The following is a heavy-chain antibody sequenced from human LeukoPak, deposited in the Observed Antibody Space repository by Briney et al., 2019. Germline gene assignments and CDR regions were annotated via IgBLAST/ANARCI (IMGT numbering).Heavy chain of an antibody. CDR2: ISSSGSTI. D-gene: IGHD3-10*01. CDR3: YGSGSYYTEYYYYMDV. Sequence: GGSLRLSCAASGFTFSSYEMNWVRQAPGKGLEWVSYISSSGSTIYYADSVKGRFTISRDNAKNSLYLQINSLRAEDTAVYYAYGSGSYYTEYYYYMDVWGKGTTVTISS. J-gene: IGHJ6*03. V-gene: IGHV3-48*03. CDR1: GFTFSSYE.